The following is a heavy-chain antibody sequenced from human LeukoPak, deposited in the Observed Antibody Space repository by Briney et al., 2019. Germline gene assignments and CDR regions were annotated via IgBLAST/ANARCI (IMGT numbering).Heavy chain of an antibody. CDR2: INREGNEK. V-gene: IGHV3-7*01. CDR1: GFTFSIYE. J-gene: IGHJ4*02. CDR3: ARVGTWELQRVFDF. Sequence: GGSLRLSRAASGFTFSIYEMNWVRQVPGKGLEWVANINREGNEKYYVDSVKGRFTISRDNAKNSVDLQMDSLRVEDTAVYYCARVGTWELQRVFDFWGQGTLVTVSS. D-gene: IGHD1-26*01.